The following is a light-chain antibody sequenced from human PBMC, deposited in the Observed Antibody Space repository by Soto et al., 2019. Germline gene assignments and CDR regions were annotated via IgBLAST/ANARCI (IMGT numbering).Light chain of an antibody. J-gene: IGKJ1*01. V-gene: IGKV1-27*01. CDR1: QGIRNY. CDR2: AVS. CDR3: QKYNSAPWT. Sequence: DIQMTQSPSSLSASVGDRVTITCRASQGIRNYLDWYEQKPGKVPKLLIYAVSNLQSGVPSRFSGSGSGTDVTLIINNLQPEDVATYYCQKYNSAPWTFGQGTKVEIK.